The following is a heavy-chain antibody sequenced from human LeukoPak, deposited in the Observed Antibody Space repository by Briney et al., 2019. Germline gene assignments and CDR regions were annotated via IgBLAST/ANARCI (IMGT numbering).Heavy chain of an antibody. CDR1: GFTFSSYW. V-gene: IGHV3-7*02. D-gene: IGHD1-14*01. Sequence: GGSLRLSCAASGFTFSSYWMSWVRQAPGKGLEWVANIKQDGSEKDYVDSVKGRFTISRDNAKNSLYLQMNSLRVEDTAVYYCARWGRVTGSTTGDYHYGLDVWGQGTTVTVSS. J-gene: IGHJ6*02. CDR2: IKQDGSEK. CDR3: ARWGRVTGSTTGDYHYGLDV.